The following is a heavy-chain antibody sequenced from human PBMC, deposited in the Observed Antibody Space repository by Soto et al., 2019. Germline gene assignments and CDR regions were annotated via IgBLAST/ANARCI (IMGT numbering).Heavy chain of an antibody. CDR2: IYYSGST. Sequence: SETLSLTCTVSGDSISSYYWSWIRQPPGKGLEWIGYIYYSGSTNYNPSLKSRVTISVDTSKNQFSLKLSSVTAADTAVYYCAREDYDILTGYHLGAFDIWGQGTMVTVSS. V-gene: IGHV4-59*01. CDR1: GDSISSYY. D-gene: IGHD3-9*01. J-gene: IGHJ3*02. CDR3: AREDYDILTGYHLGAFDI.